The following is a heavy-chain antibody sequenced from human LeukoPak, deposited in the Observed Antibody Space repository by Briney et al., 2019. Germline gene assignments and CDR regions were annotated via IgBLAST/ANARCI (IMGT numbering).Heavy chain of an antibody. CDR1: GVSITTYY. CDR2: IYNGGTP. CDR3: ARDVGSSGWLLDS. J-gene: IGHJ4*02. V-gene: IGHV4-4*07. Sequence: SETLSLTCTVSGVSITTYYWSWLRQPAGKGLEWIGRIYNGGTPNYTPSLKSRVTMSLATSKNQFSLKLSSVTAADTAVYFCARDVGSSGWLLDSWGQGTRVTVSS. D-gene: IGHD6-19*01.